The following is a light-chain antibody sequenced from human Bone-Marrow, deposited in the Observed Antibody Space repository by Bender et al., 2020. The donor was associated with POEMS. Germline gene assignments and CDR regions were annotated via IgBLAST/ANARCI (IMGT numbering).Light chain of an antibody. CDR3: SSYTSSSTPV. CDR1: NIGSKS. V-gene: IGLV2-14*01. Sequence: LTQPPSVSVAPGQTARITCGGNNIGSKSVHWYQQHPGKAPKLMIYEVSNRPSGVSNRFSGSKSGNTASLTISGLQAEDEADYYCSSYTSSSTPVFGGGTKLTVL. J-gene: IGLJ2*01. CDR2: EVS.